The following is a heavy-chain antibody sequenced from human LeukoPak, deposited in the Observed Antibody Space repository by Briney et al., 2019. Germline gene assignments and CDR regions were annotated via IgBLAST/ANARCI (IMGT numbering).Heavy chain of an antibody. CDR2: INPNNGGT. J-gene: IGHJ5*02. Sequence: ASVKVSCKGTGYTFIGHYIHWVRQAPGQGLEWMGWINPNNGGTKYAPKFQGRVTMTRDTSISTAYMELSSLRSDDTAVYYCARVAGLCSAGSCGNWFDPWGQGTLVTVSS. D-gene: IGHD3-10*01. CDR1: GYTFIGHY. V-gene: IGHV1-2*02. CDR3: ARVAGLCSAGSCGNWFDP.